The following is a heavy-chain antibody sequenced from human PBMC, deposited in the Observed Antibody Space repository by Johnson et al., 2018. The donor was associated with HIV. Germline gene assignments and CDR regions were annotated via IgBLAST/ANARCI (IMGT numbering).Heavy chain of an antibody. CDR2: ISYDGSNK. CDR3: ARDPHSYIGDAFDI. Sequence: QVQLVESGGGVVQPGRSLRISCAASGFTFSSYAMNWVRQAPGKGLEWVAVISYDGSNKYYADSVKCRFTISRDNSKNTLYLQMNSLRAEDTAVYYCARDPHSYIGDAFDIWGQGTMVTVSS. J-gene: IGHJ3*02. CDR1: GFTFSSYA. V-gene: IGHV3-30-3*01.